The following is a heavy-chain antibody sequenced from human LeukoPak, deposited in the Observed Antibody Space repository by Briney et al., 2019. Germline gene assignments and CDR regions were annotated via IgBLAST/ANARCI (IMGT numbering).Heavy chain of an antibody. CDR2: IYYSGST. CDR3: ARDGDNWFDP. Sequence: SETLSLTCTVSGGSISSGGYYWSWIRQHPGKGLEWIGYIYYSGSTYYNPSLKSRVTISVDTSKNQFSLKLSSVTAADTAVYYCARDGDNWFDPWGQGTPVTVSS. V-gene: IGHV4-31*03. CDR1: GGSISSGGYY. D-gene: IGHD4-17*01. J-gene: IGHJ5*02.